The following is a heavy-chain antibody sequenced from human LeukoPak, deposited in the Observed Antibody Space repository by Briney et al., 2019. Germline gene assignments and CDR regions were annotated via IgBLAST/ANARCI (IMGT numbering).Heavy chain of an antibody. CDR2: INPNSGGT. Sequence: ASVKVSCKASGYTFTGYYMHWVRQAPGQGLEWMGWINPNSGGTNYAQKFQGRVTMTRDTSISTAYMELSRLRSDDTAVYYCARDHIVVVTAPYYYGMDAWGQGTTVTVSS. CDR1: GYTFTGYY. D-gene: IGHD2-21*02. V-gene: IGHV1-2*02. CDR3: ARDHIVVVTAPYYYGMDA. J-gene: IGHJ6*02.